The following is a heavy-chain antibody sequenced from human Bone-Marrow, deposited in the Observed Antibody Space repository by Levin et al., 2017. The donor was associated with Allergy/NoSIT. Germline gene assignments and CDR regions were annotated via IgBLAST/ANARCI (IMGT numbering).Heavy chain of an antibody. CDR2: IDPHDSFT. J-gene: IGHJ4*02. Sequence: GGSLRLSCEISGYSFTDHWVNWVRQMPGKGLEWVGNIDPHDSFTNYSPSFRGHVTISADKSINTAYLQWSSLKASDTAIYYCVRRTGPYGGYFDYWGQGTLVTVSS. CDR1: GYSFTDHW. D-gene: IGHD4-23*01. V-gene: IGHV5-10-1*01. CDR3: VRRTGPYGGYFDY.